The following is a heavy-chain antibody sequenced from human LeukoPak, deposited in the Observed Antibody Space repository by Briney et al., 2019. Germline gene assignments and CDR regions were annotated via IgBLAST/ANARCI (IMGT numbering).Heavy chain of an antibody. CDR1: GFTFSSYG. CDR2: IWYDGSNK. D-gene: IGHD6-6*01. V-gene: IGHV3-33*01. Sequence: PGRSLRLSCAASGFTFSSYGMHWVRQAPGKGLEWVAVIWYDGSNKYYADSVKGRFTISRDNSKNTLYLQMNSLRAEDTAVYYCARDLALEYSSSSVGYWGQGTLVTVSS. CDR3: ARDLALEYSSSSVGY. J-gene: IGHJ4*02.